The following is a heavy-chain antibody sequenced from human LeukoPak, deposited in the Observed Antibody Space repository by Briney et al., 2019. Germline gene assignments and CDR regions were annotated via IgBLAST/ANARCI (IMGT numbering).Heavy chain of an antibody. V-gene: IGHV5-51*01. J-gene: IGHJ6*03. D-gene: IGHD3-3*01. CDR1: GYSFTSYW. CDR3: ARLPYYDFWSGYYIPNYYMDV. CDR2: IYPSDSDT. Sequence: GESLKISCKGSGYSFTSYWIGWVRQMPGKGLEWMVIIYPSDSDTRYSPSFQGQVTISADKSISTAYLQWSSLKASDTAMYYCARLPYYDFWSGYYIPNYYMDVWGKGTTVTVSS.